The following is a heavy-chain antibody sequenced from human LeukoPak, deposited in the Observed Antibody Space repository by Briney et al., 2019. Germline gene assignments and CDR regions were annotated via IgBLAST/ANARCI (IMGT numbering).Heavy chain of an antibody. Sequence: GGSLRLSCETSQFTFRTYAMHWVRQAPGKGLEWVALITYDGGSKYYADSVRGRFSISRDNSKNTLYLEMNSLRRDDTAVYFCARVHTERASLPPFDHWGQGSLVTVSS. CDR3: ARVHTERASLPPFDH. CDR1: QFTFRTYA. CDR2: ITYDGGSK. V-gene: IGHV3-30*04. D-gene: IGHD1-26*01. J-gene: IGHJ4*02.